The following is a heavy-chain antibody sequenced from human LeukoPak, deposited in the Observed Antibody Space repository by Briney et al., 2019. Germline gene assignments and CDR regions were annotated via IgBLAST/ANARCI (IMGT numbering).Heavy chain of an antibody. CDR2: IHYSGTT. Sequence: SETLSLTCTVSGASIDTGRYYWGWIRQPPGKGLEWIGSIHYSGTTYYNPSLKSRVTISIDTSNNQFSLKLSSVTAADTAVYYCARGTPYNPWGQGTLVTVSS. D-gene: IGHD4-11*01. CDR1: GASIDTGRYY. J-gene: IGHJ5*02. V-gene: IGHV4-39*07. CDR3: ARGTPYNP.